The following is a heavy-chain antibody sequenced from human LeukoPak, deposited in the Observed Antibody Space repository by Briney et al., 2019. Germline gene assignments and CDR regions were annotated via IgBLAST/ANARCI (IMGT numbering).Heavy chain of an antibody. Sequence: GGSLRLSCAASGFTFSSYAMSWVRQAPGKGLEWVSYISSSSSTIYYADSVKGRFTISRDNAKNSLYLQMNSLRDEDTAVYYCAGQGPLSNYYYYGMDVWGQGTTVTVSS. D-gene: IGHD2/OR15-2a*01. J-gene: IGHJ6*02. V-gene: IGHV3-48*02. CDR3: AGQGPLSNYYYYGMDV. CDR2: ISSSSSTI. CDR1: GFTFSSYA.